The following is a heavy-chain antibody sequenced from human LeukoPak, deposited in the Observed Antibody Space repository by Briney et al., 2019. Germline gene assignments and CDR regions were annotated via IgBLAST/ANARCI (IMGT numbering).Heavy chain of an antibody. D-gene: IGHD3-10*01. J-gene: IGHJ5*02. Sequence: PSETLSLTCAVSGGSISSNSYYWGWIRQPPGKGLEWIGSIHYSGSTYYNPSLKSRVTISVDTSKNQFSLKLSSVTAADTAVYYCAREGLNMVRGVIPKEAWGWFDPWGQGTLVTVSS. CDR2: IHYSGST. CDR1: GGSISSNSYY. V-gene: IGHV4-39*02. CDR3: AREGLNMVRGVIPKEAWGWFDP.